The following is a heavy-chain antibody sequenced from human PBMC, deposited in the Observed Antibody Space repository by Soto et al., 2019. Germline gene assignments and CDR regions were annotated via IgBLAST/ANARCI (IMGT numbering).Heavy chain of an antibody. CDR1: GYTFTNYD. Sequence: QVHLVLYGSEVKKPGASVKVSCKASGYTFTNYDINWVRQARGQGLEWMGWISTYTGNTNYAQKLQGRVTMTTDTSTSTAYMELRSLRSDDTAVYYCARGYYYGSGRPTPGGMDVWGQGTTVTVSS. V-gene: IGHV1-18*01. CDR3: ARGYYYGSGRPTPGGMDV. D-gene: IGHD3-10*01. J-gene: IGHJ6*02. CDR2: ISTYTGNT.